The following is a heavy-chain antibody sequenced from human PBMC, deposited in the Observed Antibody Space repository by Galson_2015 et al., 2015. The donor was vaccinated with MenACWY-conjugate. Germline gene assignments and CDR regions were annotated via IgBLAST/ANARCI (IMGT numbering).Heavy chain of an antibody. D-gene: IGHD2-2*01. CDR1: GLSLSTSRVG. CDR3: SHSPYCSTTSCYAARAFYV. V-gene: IGHV2-5*02. J-gene: IGHJ3*01. CDR2: IYWDDDK. Sequence: PALVKPTQTLTLTCTFSGLSLSTSRVGVGWIRQPPGQDMEWLSLIYWDDDKRYSPSLKSRLTITKDTSKNQVVLSMTNMDPVDTATYYCSHSPYCSTTSCYAARAFYVWGQGTVVTVSS.